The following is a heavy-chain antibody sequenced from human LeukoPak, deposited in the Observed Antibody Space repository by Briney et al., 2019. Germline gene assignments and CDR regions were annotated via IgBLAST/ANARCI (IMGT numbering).Heavy chain of an antibody. CDR3: AKDHRYSSSGGYFDY. CDR1: AFSFSNYN. Sequence: GGSLRLSCAASAFSFSNYNMSWVRQAPGKGLEWVSAISGSGGSTYYADSVKGRFTISRDNSKNTLYLQMNSLRAEDTAVYYCAKDHRYSSSGGYFDYWGQGTLVTVSS. CDR2: ISGSGGST. J-gene: IGHJ4*02. D-gene: IGHD6-6*01. V-gene: IGHV3-23*01.